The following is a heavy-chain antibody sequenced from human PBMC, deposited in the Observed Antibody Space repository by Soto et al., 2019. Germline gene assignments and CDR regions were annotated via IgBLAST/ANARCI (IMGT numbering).Heavy chain of an antibody. CDR1: GDSINSDKYY. CDR2: IYYRGNT. CDR3: ARRIEWAVTTPFDY. Sequence: SETLSLTCSVSGDSINSDKYYWGWIRQPPGKGLEWIGSIYYRGNTYYNPSLKSRVTISVDTSKNQFSLKLSSETAADTAVYYCARRIEWAVTTPFDYWGQGTLVTVSS. J-gene: IGHJ4*02. D-gene: IGHD4-17*01. V-gene: IGHV4-39*07.